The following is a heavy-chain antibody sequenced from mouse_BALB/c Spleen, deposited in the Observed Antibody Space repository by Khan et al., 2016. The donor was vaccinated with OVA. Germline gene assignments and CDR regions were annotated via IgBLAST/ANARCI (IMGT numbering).Heavy chain of an antibody. D-gene: IGHD1-1*01. CDR3: ARIKKIVATYFDY. Sequence: QVQLQQSGAELVKAGASVKMSCKASGYTFTSYWMHWVKQRLGQGLEWFAGTNPTNGRTYYNEKFKSKATLTVDKSSSTAYMLLCGPTFEDSAVYYCARIKKIVATYFDYWGQGTTLTVSS. V-gene: IGHV1S81*02. CDR1: GYTFTSYW. CDR2: TNPTNGRT. J-gene: IGHJ2*01.